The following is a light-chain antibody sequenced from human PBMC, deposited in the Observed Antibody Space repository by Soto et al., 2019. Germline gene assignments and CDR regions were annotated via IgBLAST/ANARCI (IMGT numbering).Light chain of an antibody. Sequence: DIQITQSPSSLSASVGDRVTITCRASQSIRTFLNWYQQKPGKAPNLLIYAASGLHSGVRSRFSGSGSGTDSTLTISSLQPEDFATYYCQQSYRITITFGQGTRLEIK. V-gene: IGKV1-39*01. CDR1: QSIRTF. CDR3: QQSYRITIT. J-gene: IGKJ5*01. CDR2: AAS.